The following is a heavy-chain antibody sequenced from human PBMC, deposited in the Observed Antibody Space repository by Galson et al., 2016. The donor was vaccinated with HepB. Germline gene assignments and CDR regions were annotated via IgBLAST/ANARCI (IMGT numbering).Heavy chain of an antibody. CDR3: AREGGTVRTHHVFGH. D-gene: IGHD4-17*01. J-gene: IGHJ4*02. CDR1: GYTFRMYG. CDR2: ISPYSGDT. V-gene: IGHV1-18*01. Sequence: SVKVSCKASGYTFRMYGISWVRQAPGQGLEWLGWISPYSGDTDYAQKFQGRVTMTTDTSTDTAYMELRSLSSGDTAVYWCAREGGTVRTHHVFGHWGQGALVTVSS.